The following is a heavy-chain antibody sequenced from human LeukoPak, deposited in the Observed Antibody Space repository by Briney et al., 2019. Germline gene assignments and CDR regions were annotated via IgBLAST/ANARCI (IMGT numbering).Heavy chain of an antibody. CDR2: INHSGST. J-gene: IGHJ4*02. CDR3: ARTREVVNFDY. CDR1: GGSFSGYY. Sequence: PSETLSLTCAVYGGSFSGYYWSWIRQPPGKGLEWIGEINHSGSTNYNPSLESRVTISVDTSKNQFSLKLSSVTAADTAVYYCARTREVVNFDYWGQGALVTVSS. D-gene: IGHD3-22*01. V-gene: IGHV4-34*01.